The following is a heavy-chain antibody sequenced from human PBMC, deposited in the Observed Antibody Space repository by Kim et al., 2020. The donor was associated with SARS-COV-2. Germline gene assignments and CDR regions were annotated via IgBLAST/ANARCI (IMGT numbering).Heavy chain of an antibody. J-gene: IGHJ4*02. Sequence: ASVKVSCKASGYTFTSYYMHWVRQAPGQGLEWMGIINPSGGSTSYAQKFQGRVTMTRDTSTSTVYMELSSLRSEDTAVYYCARGERSTMVRGVIAPFDYWGQGTLVTVSS. CDR2: INPSGGST. CDR3: ARGERSTMVRGVIAPFDY. CDR1: GYTFTSYY. V-gene: IGHV1-46*01. D-gene: IGHD3-10*01.